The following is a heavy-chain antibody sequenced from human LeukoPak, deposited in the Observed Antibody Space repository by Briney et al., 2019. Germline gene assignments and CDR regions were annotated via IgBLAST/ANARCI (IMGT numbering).Heavy chain of an antibody. V-gene: IGHV3-21*01. CDR2: ISSSSSYI. CDR1: GFTFSSYS. J-gene: IGHJ4*02. Sequence: TGGSLRLSCAASGFTFSSYSMNWVRQAPGKGLEWVSSISSSSSYIYHADSVKGRFTISRDNAKNSLYLQMNSLRAEDTAVYYCARVGRRQQLTDYWGQGTLVTVSS. CDR3: ARVGRRQQLTDY. D-gene: IGHD6-13*01.